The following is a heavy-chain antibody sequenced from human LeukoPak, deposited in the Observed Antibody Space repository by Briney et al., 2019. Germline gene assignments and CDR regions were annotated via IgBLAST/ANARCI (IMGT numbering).Heavy chain of an antibody. Sequence: GRSLRLSCAASGFTFSSYGMHWVRQAPGKGLEWVAVISYDGSNKYYADSVKGRFTISGDNSKNTLYLQMNSLRAEDTAVYYCDHGATIDYWGQGTLVTVSS. CDR2: ISYDGSNK. J-gene: IGHJ4*02. D-gene: IGHD5-24*01. CDR1: GFTFSSYG. CDR3: DHGATIDY. V-gene: IGHV3-30*03.